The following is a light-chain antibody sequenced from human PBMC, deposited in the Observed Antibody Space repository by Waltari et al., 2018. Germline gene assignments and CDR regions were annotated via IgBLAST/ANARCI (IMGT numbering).Light chain of an antibody. CDR1: TNDMGGYEY. CDR2: EVT. J-gene: IGLJ2*01. Sequence: SALTQPPPPSGSPGQPVTIPCTGTTNDMGGYEYVSGFQQHPGKAPKVFIYEVTKRPSGVPDRFSGSKSGNTASLTVSGLQAEDEADYYCSSYAGRNIVIFGGGTKLTVL. CDR3: SSYAGRNIVI. V-gene: IGLV2-8*01.